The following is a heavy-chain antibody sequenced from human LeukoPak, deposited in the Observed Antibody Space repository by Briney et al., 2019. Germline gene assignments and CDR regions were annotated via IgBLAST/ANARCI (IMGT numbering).Heavy chain of an antibody. D-gene: IGHD2-2*01. Sequence: SETLSLTCTVSGGSISTNSYYWGWIRQPPGKGLEWIGTIYYSGSPSYNLSLESRVTISIDTSKNQFSLKLRSVTAADTAVYYCARQRYCRSTSCYPFDYWGQGTLVTVSS. CDR3: ARQRYCRSTSCYPFDY. CDR2: IYYSGSP. CDR1: GGSISTNSYY. J-gene: IGHJ4*02. V-gene: IGHV4-39*01.